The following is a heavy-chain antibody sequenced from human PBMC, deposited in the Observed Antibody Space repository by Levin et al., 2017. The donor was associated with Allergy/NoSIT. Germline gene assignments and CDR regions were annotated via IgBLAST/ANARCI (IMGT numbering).Heavy chain of an antibody. CDR2: IIPIFGTA. D-gene: IGHD6-6*01. J-gene: IGHJ5*02. CDR1: GGTFSSYA. CDR3: ARGLAARPSRWFDP. V-gene: IGHV1-69*13. Sequence: SVKVSCKASGGTFSSYAISWVRQAPGQGLEWMGGIIPIFGTANYAQKFQGRVTITADESTSTAYMELSSLRSEDTAVYYCARGLAARPSRWFDPWGQGTLVTVSS.